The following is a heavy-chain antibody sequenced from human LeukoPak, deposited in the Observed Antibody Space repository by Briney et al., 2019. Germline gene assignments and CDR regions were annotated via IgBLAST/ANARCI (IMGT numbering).Heavy chain of an antibody. Sequence: ASVKVSCTASGYTFTTYYMNWLRQAPGQGLEWMGIINSRGGDTTYAQKFQGRVTMTRDTSTSTAYMELSSLRSEDTAVYYCARGGYGSGSYYDSWGQGTLVTVSS. CDR3: ARGGYGSGSYYDS. J-gene: IGHJ4*02. V-gene: IGHV1-46*01. CDR1: GYTFTTYY. CDR2: INSRGGDT. D-gene: IGHD3-10*01.